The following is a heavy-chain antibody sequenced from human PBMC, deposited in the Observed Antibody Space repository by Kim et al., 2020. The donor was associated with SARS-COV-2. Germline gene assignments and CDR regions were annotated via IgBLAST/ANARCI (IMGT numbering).Heavy chain of an antibody. CDR3: ARGRGFVGGARWFDR. Sequence: SETLSLTCAVYGGSFSGYYWSWIRQPPGKGLEWIGEINHSGSTNYNPSLKSRVTISVDTSKNQFSLKLSSVTAADTAVYYCARGRGFVGGARWFDRWGQGSLVTVSS. J-gene: IGHJ5*02. D-gene: IGHD2-21*01. CDR2: INHSGST. CDR1: GGSFSGYY. V-gene: IGHV4-34*01.